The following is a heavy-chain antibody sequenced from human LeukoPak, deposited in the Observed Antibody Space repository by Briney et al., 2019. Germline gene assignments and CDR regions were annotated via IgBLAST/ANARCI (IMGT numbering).Heavy chain of an antibody. J-gene: IGHJ3*02. D-gene: IGHD1-26*01. CDR1: GYSISSGYY. Sequence: SETLSLTCTVSGYSISSGYYWGWIRQPPGKGLEWIGSIYHSGSTYYNPSLKSRVTISVDTSKNQFSLKLSSVTAADTAVYYCARDIPLVGAVDIWGQGAMVTVSS. CDR2: IYHSGST. V-gene: IGHV4-38-2*02. CDR3: ARDIPLVGAVDI.